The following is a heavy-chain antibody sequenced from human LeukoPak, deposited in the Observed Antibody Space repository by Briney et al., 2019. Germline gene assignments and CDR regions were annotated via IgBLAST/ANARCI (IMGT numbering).Heavy chain of an antibody. Sequence: TGGSLRLSCAASGFTFSSYAMSWVRQAPGKGLEWVSSLSASGGTTYYADSVKGRFTISRDNSKNTLYLQMYSLRAEDSAVYYCAKDPREYCSSTSCPNWFDLWGQGTLVTVSS. CDR3: AKDPREYCSSTSCPNWFDL. CDR1: GFTFSSYA. J-gene: IGHJ5*02. V-gene: IGHV3-23*01. CDR2: LSASGGTT. D-gene: IGHD2-2*01.